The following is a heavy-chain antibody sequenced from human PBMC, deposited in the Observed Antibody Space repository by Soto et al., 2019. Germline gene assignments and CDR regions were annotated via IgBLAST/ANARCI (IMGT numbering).Heavy chain of an antibody. CDR3: ALGSWSAEVFEI. J-gene: IGHJ3*02. CDR2: IIPMFDIA. CDR1: GGSFRTYT. D-gene: IGHD6-13*01. V-gene: IGHV1-69*02. Sequence: QVQLVQSGVEVKKPGSSVKVSCKASGGSFRTYTIFWVRQAPGQGLEWMGRIIPMFDIANYAQKFQGRFTFNADKSTSTVYMEMISLTSDDTAIYCCALGSWSAEVFEIWGQGTLVTVSS.